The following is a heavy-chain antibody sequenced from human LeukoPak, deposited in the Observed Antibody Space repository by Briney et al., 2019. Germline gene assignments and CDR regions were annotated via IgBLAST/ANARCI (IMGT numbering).Heavy chain of an antibody. J-gene: IGHJ4*02. V-gene: IGHV1-69*04. CDR1: GGTFSSYA. CDR3: ASSRGYDVGGYFDY. Sequence: GASVKVSCKASGGTFSSYAISWVRQAPGQGLEWMGTIIPILGITNYAQKFQGRVTITRDTSASTAYMELSSLRSEDTAMYYCASSRGYDVGGYFDYWGQGTLVTVSS. CDR2: IIPILGIT. D-gene: IGHD5-12*01.